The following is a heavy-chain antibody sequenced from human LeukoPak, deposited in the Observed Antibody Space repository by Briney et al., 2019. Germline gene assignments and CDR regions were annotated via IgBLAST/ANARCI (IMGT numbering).Heavy chain of an antibody. Sequence: GGSLRLSCAASGFTFSSYAMSWVRQAPGKGLEWVSAISGSGGGTYYADSVKGRFTISRDNSKNTLYLQMNSLRAEDTAVYYCAAQSARPQYYFDYWGQGTLVTASS. V-gene: IGHV3-23*01. CDR3: AAQSARPQYYFDY. CDR1: GFTFSSYA. D-gene: IGHD6-6*01. J-gene: IGHJ4*02. CDR2: ISGSGGGT.